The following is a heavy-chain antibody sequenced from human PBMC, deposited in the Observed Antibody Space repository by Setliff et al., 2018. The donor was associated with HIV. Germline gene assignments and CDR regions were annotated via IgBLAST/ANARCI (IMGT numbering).Heavy chain of an antibody. D-gene: IGHD5-18*01. CDR2: INHSGGT. CDR3: ARGGYSYGFGRHRAYFQY. Sequence: PSETLSLTCAVYGGFFSAYYWSWIRQTPGKGLEWIGEINHSGGTNYNPSLKSRVTMSVDTSKNQFSLKLSSVTAADTAVFYCARGGYSYGFGRHRAYFQYWGQGTQVTVSS. J-gene: IGHJ1*01. CDR1: GGFFSAYY. V-gene: IGHV4-34*01.